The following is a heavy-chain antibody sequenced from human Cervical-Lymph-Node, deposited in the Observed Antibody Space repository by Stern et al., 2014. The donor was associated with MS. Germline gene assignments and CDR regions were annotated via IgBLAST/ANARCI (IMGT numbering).Heavy chain of an antibody. CDR2: ISYDGNHK. CDR1: GFTFSSYG. V-gene: IGHV3-30*03. CDR3: ARDYEDTSMLFDH. J-gene: IGHJ4*02. Sequence: QVQLVESGGAVVQPGRSLRLSCEASGFTFSSYGMHWVRQASGKGLEWGTVISYDGNHKYYAASVKGRFTISRDNSKNTLHLQMNSVTPDDTAIYHCARDYEDTSMLFDHWGQGTLVTVSS. D-gene: IGHD2-8*01.